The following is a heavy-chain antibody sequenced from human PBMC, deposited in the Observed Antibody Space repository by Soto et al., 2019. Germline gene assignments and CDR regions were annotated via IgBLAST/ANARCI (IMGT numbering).Heavy chain of an antibody. Sequence: QERLVQSGAEVRKPGSSVKVSCKVTGGTSTRYAINWVRQTPGQGLEWMGGIVPVFGTSKYAQKFQGRVTMTADTSTTIAYMELRSLRSEDTAVYYCNRGSEYDFWSGYLWGQGTLVSVSS. V-gene: IGHV1-69*06. CDR3: NRGSEYDFWSGYL. CDR1: GGTSTRYA. CDR2: IVPVFGTS. D-gene: IGHD3-3*01. J-gene: IGHJ4*02.